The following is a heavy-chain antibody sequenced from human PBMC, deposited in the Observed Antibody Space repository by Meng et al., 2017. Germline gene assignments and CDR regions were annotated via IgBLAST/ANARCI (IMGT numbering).Heavy chain of an antibody. J-gene: IGHJ4*02. V-gene: IGHV3-30*01. D-gene: IGHD6-19*01. CDR3: ARESGYSSGWNYFDC. CDR1: GFTFSSYA. CDR2: ISYDGSNK. Sequence: GESLKISCAASGFTFSSYAMHWVRQAPGKGLEWVAVISYDGSNKYYADSVKGRFTISRDNSKNTLYVQMNSLRAEDTAVYYCARESGYSSGWNYFDCWGQGTLVTVSS.